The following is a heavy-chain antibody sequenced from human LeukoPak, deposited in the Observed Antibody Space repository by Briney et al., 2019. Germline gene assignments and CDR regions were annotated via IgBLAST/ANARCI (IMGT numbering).Heavy chain of an antibody. V-gene: IGHV4-39*07. CDR2: IYYSGST. Sequence: SETLSLTCAVYGDSFSSYYWGWIRQPPGKGLGWIGSIYYSGSTYYSPSLKSRVTISVDTSKNQFSLKLSSVTAADTAVYYCARMYSGSYHDAFDIWGQGTMVTVSS. CDR3: ARMYSGSYHDAFDI. J-gene: IGHJ3*02. D-gene: IGHD1-26*01. CDR1: GDSFSSYY.